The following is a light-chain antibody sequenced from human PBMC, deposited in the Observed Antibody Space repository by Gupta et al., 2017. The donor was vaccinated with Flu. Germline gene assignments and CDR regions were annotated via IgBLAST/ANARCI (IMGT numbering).Light chain of an antibody. J-gene: IGLJ3*02. CDR1: SSDVGGYNY. CDR2: DVS. Sequence: QSALTQPRSVSGSPGQSVTISCTGTSSDVGGYNYVSCYQQHPGKAPRLIIYDVSKWLSGVPDRFSGSKSGNTASLTISGLQAEDEADYYCCSYAGSDVWVFGGGTKLTVL. CDR3: CSYAGSDVWV. V-gene: IGLV2-11*01.